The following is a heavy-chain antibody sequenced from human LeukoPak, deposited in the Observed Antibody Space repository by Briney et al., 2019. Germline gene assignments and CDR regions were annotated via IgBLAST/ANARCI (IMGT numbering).Heavy chain of an antibody. Sequence: SETLSLTCTVSGGSISSYYRSWIRQPPGKGLEWIGYIYYSGSTNYNPSLKSRATISVDTSKNQFSLKLSSVTAADTAVYYCASPDSSGYSFDYWGQGTLVTVSS. D-gene: IGHD3-22*01. V-gene: IGHV4-59*08. CDR3: ASPDSSGYSFDY. CDR2: IYYSGST. J-gene: IGHJ4*02. CDR1: GGSISSYY.